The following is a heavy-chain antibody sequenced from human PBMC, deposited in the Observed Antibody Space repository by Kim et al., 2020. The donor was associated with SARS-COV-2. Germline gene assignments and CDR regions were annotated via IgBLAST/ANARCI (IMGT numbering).Heavy chain of an antibody. CDR3: ARLIGGWNSYLDY. V-gene: IGHV3-64*02. CDR1: GFIFSSNA. J-gene: IGHJ4*02. D-gene: IGHD1-1*01. CDR2: ISSNGGST. Sequence: GGSLRLSCAASGFIFSSNAMHWVRQAPGKGLEYVSAISSNGGSTYYADSVKGRFTISRDNSKNTLYLQMDSLRAEDMAVYYCARLIGGWNSYLDYWGQGTLVTVSS.